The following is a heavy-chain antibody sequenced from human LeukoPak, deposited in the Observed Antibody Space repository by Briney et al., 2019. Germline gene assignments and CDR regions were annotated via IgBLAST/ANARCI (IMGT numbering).Heavy chain of an antibody. CDR1: GFTFSSYS. Sequence: GGSLRLSCAASGFTFSSYSMNWVRQAPGKGLEWVSSISSSSSYIYYADSVKGRFIISRDNAKNSLYLQMNSLRAEDTAVYYCARVPTCGGDCYGWFDPWGQGTLVTVSS. CDR3: ARVPTCGGDCYGWFDP. CDR2: ISSSSSYI. V-gene: IGHV3-21*01. J-gene: IGHJ5*02. D-gene: IGHD2-21*02.